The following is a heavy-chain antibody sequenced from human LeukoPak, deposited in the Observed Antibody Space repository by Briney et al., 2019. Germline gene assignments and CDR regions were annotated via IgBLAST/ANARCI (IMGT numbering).Heavy chain of an antibody. V-gene: IGHV3-49*04. J-gene: IGHJ4*02. CDR1: GFAFGDYA. D-gene: IGHD6-19*01. Sequence: PGGSLRLSCTTSGFAFGDYAMSWVRQAPGKGLEWVGFVRRKAYGEKTEYAASVKGRFTISRDDSKSIAYLQMNSLKTEDTAVYYCTRDILSGRDYFDYWGQGTLVTVSS. CDR2: VRRKAYGEKT. CDR3: TRDILSGRDYFDY.